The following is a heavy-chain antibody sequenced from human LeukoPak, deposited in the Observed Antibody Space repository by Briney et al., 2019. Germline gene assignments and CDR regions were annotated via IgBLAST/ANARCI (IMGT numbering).Heavy chain of an antibody. CDR2: INPSGGGT. CDR1: GYTFTSYY. V-gene: IGHV1-46*01. J-gene: IGHJ3*02. D-gene: IGHD3-10*01. CDR3: ARKGGLQMVRGEQDAFDI. Sequence: PGASVKVSCKASGYTFTSYYMHWVRQAPGQGLEWMGIINPSGGGTSYAQKFQGRVTMTRDMSTSTVYMELSSLRSEDTAVYYCARKGGLQMVRGEQDAFDIWGQGTMVTVSS.